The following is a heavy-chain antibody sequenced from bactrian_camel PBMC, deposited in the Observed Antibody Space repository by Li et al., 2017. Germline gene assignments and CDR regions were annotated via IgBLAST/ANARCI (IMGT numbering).Heavy chain of an antibody. Sequence: VQLVESGGGSVQAGGSLRLSCTDISRTYCMGWFRQIPGKEREWVAAIYTSGDRTYYADSVKGRFTISRDNAKNTMYLQMNSLKPEDTAMYYCAANVGYCYSRAPLLPSQYAYWGQGTQVTVS. CDR2: IYTSGDRT. J-gene: IGHJ4*01. CDR1: SRTYC. V-gene: IGHV3S1*01. D-gene: IGHD2*01. CDR3: AANVGYCYSRAPLLPSQYAY.